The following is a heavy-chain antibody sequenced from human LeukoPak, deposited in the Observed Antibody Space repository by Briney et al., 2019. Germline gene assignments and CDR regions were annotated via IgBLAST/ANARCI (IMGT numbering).Heavy chain of an antibody. CDR2: IYYSGST. J-gene: IGHJ4*02. V-gene: IGHV4-39*01. CDR3: ARGRNYVLRYFGVSPVDY. Sequence: PSETLSLTCTVPGGSIRSSTYYWGWIRQPPGKGLEWIGSIYYSGSTYYNPSLKSRVTMSVDTSKNQLSLKLSSVTAADTAVYYCARGRNYVLRYFGVSPVDYWGQGTLVTVSS. D-gene: IGHD3-9*01. CDR1: GGSIRSSTYY.